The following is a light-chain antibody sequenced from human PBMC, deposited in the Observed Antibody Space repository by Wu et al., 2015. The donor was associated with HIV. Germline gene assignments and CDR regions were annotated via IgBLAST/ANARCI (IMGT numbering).Light chain of an antibody. CDR2: GTS. J-gene: IGKJ2*01. Sequence: EIVLTQSPGTLSLSPGERATLPCTASQTITNTYLAWYQQRPGQAPRLLIYGTSSRATGVPDRFSGSGSGTDFTLTISRLEPEDFVVYYCQHYGTSSYTFGQGTKLEIK. CDR3: QHYGTSSYT. V-gene: IGKV3-20*01. CDR1: QTITNTY.